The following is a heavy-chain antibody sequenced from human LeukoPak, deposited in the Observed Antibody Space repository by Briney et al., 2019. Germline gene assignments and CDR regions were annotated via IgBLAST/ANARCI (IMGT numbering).Heavy chain of an antibody. Sequence: GGSLRLSCAASGFTFSSYGMHWVRQAPGKGLEWVAVIWYDGSNKYYADSVKGRFTISRDNAKNSLYLQMNSLRAEDTALYYCAKAGRDCSSTSCYSTIDYWGQGTLVTVSS. J-gene: IGHJ4*02. CDR1: GFTFSSYG. D-gene: IGHD2-2*01. V-gene: IGHV3-33*03. CDR3: AKAGRDCSSTSCYSTIDY. CDR2: IWYDGSNK.